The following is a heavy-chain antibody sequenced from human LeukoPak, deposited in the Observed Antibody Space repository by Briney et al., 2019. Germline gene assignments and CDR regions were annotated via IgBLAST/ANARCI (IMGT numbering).Heavy chain of an antibody. CDR1: GFTFSSYA. V-gene: IGHV3-23*01. Sequence: GGSLRLSCAASGFTFSSYAMSWVRQAPGKGLEWVSAISGSGGSTYYADSVKGRFTISRDNSKNTLYLQMNSLRAEDTAVYYCAEGVLSLYGKYFQHWGQGTLVTVSS. CDR3: AEGVLSLYGKYFQH. D-gene: IGHD3-10*01. J-gene: IGHJ1*01. CDR2: ISGSGGST.